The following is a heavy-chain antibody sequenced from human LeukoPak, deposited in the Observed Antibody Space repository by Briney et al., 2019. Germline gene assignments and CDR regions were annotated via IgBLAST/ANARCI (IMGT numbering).Heavy chain of an antibody. V-gene: IGHV3-9*01. CDR2: ISWNSSSI. D-gene: IGHD6-13*01. CDR1: GFTFDDYA. J-gene: IGHJ4*02. Sequence: PGGSLRLSCAASGFTFDDYAMHWVRHAPGKGLEWVSGISWNSSSIDYTDSVKGRFTISRDNAKNSLFLQMNSLRAEDTALYYCAKEGARLGIAVSGPFDYWGQGTLVTVSS. CDR3: AKEGARLGIAVSGPFDY.